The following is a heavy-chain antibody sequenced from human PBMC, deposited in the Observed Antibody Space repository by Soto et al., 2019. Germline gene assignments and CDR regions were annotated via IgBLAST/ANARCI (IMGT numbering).Heavy chain of an antibody. Sequence: QLQLQESGPGLVKPSETLSLTCTVSGGSISSSSYYWGWIRQPPGKGLEWIGSIYYSGSTYYNPSLKSCVTPSGYTCSSSCSLKLSSVTAAETAVYYCASPNWNSYFDYWGQGTLVTVSS. CDR1: GGSISSSSYY. J-gene: IGHJ4*02. V-gene: IGHV4-39*01. CDR2: IYYSGST. CDR3: ASPNWNSYFDY. D-gene: IGHD1-7*01.